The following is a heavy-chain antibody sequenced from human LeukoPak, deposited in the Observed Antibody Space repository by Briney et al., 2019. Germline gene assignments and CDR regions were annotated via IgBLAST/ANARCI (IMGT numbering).Heavy chain of an antibody. D-gene: IGHD5-12*01. V-gene: IGHV3-21*01. Sequence: PGGSLRLSCAASGFTFSSYSMNWVRQAPGKGLEWVSSISSSSSYIYYADSVKGRFTISRDNAKNSLYLQMNSLRAEDTAVYYCAGEYSGYDISFDYWGQGTLVTVSS. CDR3: AGEYSGYDISFDY. CDR2: ISSSSSYI. CDR1: GFTFSSYS. J-gene: IGHJ4*02.